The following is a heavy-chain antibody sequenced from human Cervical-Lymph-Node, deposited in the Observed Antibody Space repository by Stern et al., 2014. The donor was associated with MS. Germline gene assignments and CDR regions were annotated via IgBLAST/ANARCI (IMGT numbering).Heavy chain of an antibody. D-gene: IGHD3-16*01. V-gene: IGHV3-74*02. CDR3: ARGVGDY. J-gene: IGHJ4*02. CDR2: INRDGSDT. CDR1: GFNFSSYW. Sequence: EMQLAESGGGLVQPGGSLRLSCAASGFNFSSYWMHWVRQFPEKGLFWVSQINRDGSDTSYADSVKGRFSISRDNIRNMLYLRMTSLRAEDTAVYYCARGVGDYWGQGARVTVSS.